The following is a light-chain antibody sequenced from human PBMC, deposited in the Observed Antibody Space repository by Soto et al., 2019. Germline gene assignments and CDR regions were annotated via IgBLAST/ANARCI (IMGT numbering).Light chain of an antibody. J-gene: IGLJ2*01. V-gene: IGLV2-14*01. CDR3: SSYASSSAVV. CDR2: DVT. CDR1: SSDVGGSNY. Sequence: QSALTQPASVSGTPGQSITLSCTGTSSDVGGSNYVSWYQQHSGKAPKLLIYDVTNRPSGVSNRFSGSKSGNTASLTISGLQAEDEAVYYCSSYASSSAVVFGGGTKLTVL.